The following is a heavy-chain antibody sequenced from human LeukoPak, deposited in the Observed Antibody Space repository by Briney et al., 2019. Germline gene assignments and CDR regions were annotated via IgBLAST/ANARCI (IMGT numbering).Heavy chain of an antibody. V-gene: IGHV1-2*02. CDR2: INPNSGGT. J-gene: IGHJ4*02. CDR3: ARVLSTLYYFDY. D-gene: IGHD2-2*01. CDR1: GYTFTGYY. Sequence: ASVKVSCKASGYTFTGYYMHWVRQAPGQGLEWMGWINPNSGGTNYAQKFQGRVTMTRDTSISTAYMELSRLRSDDTAVYYCARVLSTLYYFDYWGQGPLVTVSS.